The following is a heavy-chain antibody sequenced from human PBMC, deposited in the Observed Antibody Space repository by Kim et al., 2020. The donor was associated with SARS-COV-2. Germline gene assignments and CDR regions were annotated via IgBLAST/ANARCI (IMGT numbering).Heavy chain of an antibody. D-gene: IGHD3-3*01. CDR1: GFTFSSYW. J-gene: IGHJ5*02. V-gene: IGHV3-74*01. Sequence: GGSLRLSCAASGFTFSSYWMHWVRQAPGKGLVWVSRINSDGSSTSYADSVKGRFTISRDNAKNTLYLQMNSLRAEDTAVYYCAKEGGGLFWSGYINWFDPWGQGTLVTVSS. CDR3: AKEGGGLFWSGYINWFDP. CDR2: INSDGSST.